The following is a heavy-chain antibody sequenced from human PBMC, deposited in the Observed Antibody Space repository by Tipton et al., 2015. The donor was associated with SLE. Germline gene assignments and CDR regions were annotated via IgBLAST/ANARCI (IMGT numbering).Heavy chain of an antibody. CDR1: GGSISSSSYY. Sequence: TLSLTCTVSGGSISSSSYYWGWIRQPPGKGLEWIGSIYYSGSTYYNPSLQSRVTMSLDTSENQFSLKLSSVTAADTAVYYCARGQDSSKIQHWGQGTLVTVSS. CDR2: IYYSGST. V-gene: IGHV4-39*07. CDR3: ARGQDSSKIQH. J-gene: IGHJ1*01. D-gene: IGHD6-13*01.